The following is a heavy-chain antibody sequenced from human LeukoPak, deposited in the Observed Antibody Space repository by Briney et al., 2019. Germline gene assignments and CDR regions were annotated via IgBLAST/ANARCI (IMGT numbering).Heavy chain of an antibody. V-gene: IGHV4-38-2*02. Sequence: SETLSLTCTVSGYSISSGYYWGWIRQPPGKGLEWIGSIYYSGSTYYNPSLKSRVTISVDMSKNQFSLKLTSVTAADTAVYYCARVVSSGDAFDIWGQGTLVTVSS. CDR1: GYSISSGYY. CDR2: IYYSGST. CDR3: ARVVSSGDAFDI. J-gene: IGHJ3*02. D-gene: IGHD3-22*01.